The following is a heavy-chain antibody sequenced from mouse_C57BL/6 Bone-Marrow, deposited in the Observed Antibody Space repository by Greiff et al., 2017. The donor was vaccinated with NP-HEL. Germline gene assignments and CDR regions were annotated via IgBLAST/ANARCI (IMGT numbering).Heavy chain of an antibody. V-gene: IGHV2-2*01. CDR1: GFSLTSYG. J-gene: IGHJ4*01. CDR3: ARNMVTTYYAMDY. Sequence: VQLQQSGPGLVQPSQSLSITCTVSGFSLTSYGVHWVRQSPGKGLEWLGVIWSGGSTDYNAAFISRLSISKDNSKSQVFFKMNSLQADDTAIYYCARNMVTTYYAMDYWGQGTSVTVSS. CDR2: IWSGGST. D-gene: IGHD2-3*01.